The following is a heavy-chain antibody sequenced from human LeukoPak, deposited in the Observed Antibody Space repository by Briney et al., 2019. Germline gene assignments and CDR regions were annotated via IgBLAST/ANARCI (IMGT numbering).Heavy chain of an antibody. D-gene: IGHD6-19*01. Sequence: RASVKVSCKASGGTFSSYAISWVRQAPGQGLEWMGGIIPIFGTANYAQKFQGRVTTTADESTSTAYMELSSLRSEDTAVYYCARGRIAVAGMRYWFDPWGQGTLVTVSS. CDR2: IIPIFGTA. CDR1: GGTFSSYA. J-gene: IGHJ5*02. V-gene: IGHV1-69*13. CDR3: ARGRIAVAGMRYWFDP.